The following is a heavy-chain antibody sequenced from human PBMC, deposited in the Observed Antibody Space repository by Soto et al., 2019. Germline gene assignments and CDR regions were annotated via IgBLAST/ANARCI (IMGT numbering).Heavy chain of an antibody. V-gene: IGHV1-8*01. CDR3: ARGRIAAAGPYWF. CDR2: MNPNSGNT. D-gene: IGHD6-13*01. J-gene: IGHJ4*02. CDR1: GYTFSSYD. Sequence: ASVKVSCKASGYTFSSYDINWVRQATGQGPEWMGWMNPNSGNTGYAQKFQGRVTMTRNTSISTAYMELCSLRSEDTAVYYCARGRIAAAGPYWFWGQGTLVTVSS.